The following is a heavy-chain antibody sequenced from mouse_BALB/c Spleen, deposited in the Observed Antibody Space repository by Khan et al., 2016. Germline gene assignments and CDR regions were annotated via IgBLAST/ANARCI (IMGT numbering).Heavy chain of an antibody. J-gene: IGHJ2*01. Sequence: EVKLEESGPGLVKPSQSLSLTCPVTGYSITSGYYWHWIRQFPGNNLEWMAYISYDGSNNYNPSLKNPIFLTRDTSKNQFFLQLNSVTTEDAATYYSARAWYFDYWGQGATLTVSA. CDR1: GYSITSGYY. CDR3: ARAWYFDY. V-gene: IGHV3-6*02. CDR2: ISYDGSN.